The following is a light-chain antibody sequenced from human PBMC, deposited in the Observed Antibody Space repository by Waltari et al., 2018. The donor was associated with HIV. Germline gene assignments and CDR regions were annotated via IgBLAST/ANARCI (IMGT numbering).Light chain of an antibody. CDR1: TGPVTSGHH. V-gene: IGLV7-46*01. Sequence: QAVVPQEPSLTVSPGGTVTLTSGSPTGPVTSGHHPYWFQQKSGQAPRTLIYDTFSKHSWTPARFSGSLLGGKAALTLSGAQPEDEADYFCLLSFAGARPVVFGGGTKLTVL. J-gene: IGLJ2*01. CDR2: DTF. CDR3: LLSFAGARPVV.